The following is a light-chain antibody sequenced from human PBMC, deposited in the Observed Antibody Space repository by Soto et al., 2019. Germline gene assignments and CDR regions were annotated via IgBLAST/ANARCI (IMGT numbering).Light chain of an antibody. Sequence: DIQMTQSPSTLSASVGDRVTITCRASQTIYTYLAWYQHKPGKAPKLLIHKASSLDSGVPSRFSGSGSGTYSPLSISIMHPDDFATYYCQQYNSCSTFGQGTRLEIK. CDR1: QTIYTY. V-gene: IGKV1-5*03. CDR3: QQYNSCST. J-gene: IGKJ5*01. CDR2: KAS.